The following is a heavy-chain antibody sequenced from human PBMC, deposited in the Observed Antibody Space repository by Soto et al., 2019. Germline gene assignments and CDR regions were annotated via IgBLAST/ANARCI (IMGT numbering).Heavy chain of an antibody. J-gene: IGHJ6*02. D-gene: IGHD6-6*01. CDR2: FDPEDGET. CDR3: ATVWQLRPYYYGMDV. V-gene: IGHV1-24*01. Sequence: PSVKVSCRVSGYTLTELSMHWVRQAPGKGLEWMGGFDPEDGETIYAQKFQGRVTMTEDTSTDTAYMELSSLRSEDTAVYYCATVWQLRPYYYGMDVWGQGTTVTVSS. CDR1: GYTLTELS.